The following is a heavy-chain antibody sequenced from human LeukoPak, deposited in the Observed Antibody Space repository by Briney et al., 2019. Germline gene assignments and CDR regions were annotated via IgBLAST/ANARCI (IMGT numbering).Heavy chain of an antibody. Sequence: SETLSLTCTVSGVSISSGGYYWSWIRQHPGKGLEWIGYIYYSGSTYYNPSLKSRVTISVDTSKNQFSLKLSSVTAADTAVYYCARDLSDYGGSNWFDPWGQGTLVTVSS. CDR2: IYYSGST. V-gene: IGHV4-31*03. CDR1: GVSISSGGYY. J-gene: IGHJ5*02. CDR3: ARDLSDYGGSNWFDP. D-gene: IGHD4-23*01.